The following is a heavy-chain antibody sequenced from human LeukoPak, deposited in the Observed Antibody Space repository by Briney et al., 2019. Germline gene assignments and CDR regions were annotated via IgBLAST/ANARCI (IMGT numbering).Heavy chain of an antibody. Sequence: ASVRVSCKASGYTFTGYCMHWVRQAPGQGLEWMGWINPKSGGTNYAQKFQGRVTMTRDTSISTTYMELSRLRSDDTAVYYCSRDLGISGWYAPPLGYFDYWGQGTLVTVSS. V-gene: IGHV1-2*02. D-gene: IGHD6-19*01. CDR3: SRDLGISGWYAPPLGYFDY. CDR2: INPKSGGT. CDR1: GYTFTGYC. J-gene: IGHJ4*02.